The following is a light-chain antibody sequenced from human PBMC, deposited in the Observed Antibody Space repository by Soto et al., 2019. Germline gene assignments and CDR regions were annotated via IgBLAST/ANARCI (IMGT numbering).Light chain of an antibody. CDR3: SSYTSSSTL. V-gene: IGLV2-14*03. CDR1: SGDVGGYNY. J-gene: IGLJ2*01. CDR2: DVS. Sequence: QSALTQPASVSGSPGQPITISCTGTSGDVGGYNYVSWYQQHPGKAPKLMIYDVSYRPSGVSNRFSGSKSGNTASLTISGLQAEDEADYYCSSYTSSSTLFGGGTKLTVL.